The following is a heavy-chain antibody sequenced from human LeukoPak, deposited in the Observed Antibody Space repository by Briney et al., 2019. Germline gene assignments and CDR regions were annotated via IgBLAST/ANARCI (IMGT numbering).Heavy chain of an antibody. CDR3: ARNLGEEHNLYYGLDV. Sequence: ASVKVSCKASGYPFTRFAINWVRQAPGQGLEWMGWISTHSGDTKYAETLQGRLTMTTDTSTNTAHVELRGLRSDDTAVYYCARNLGEEHNLYYGLDVWGQGTTVVVSS. D-gene: IGHD3-16*01. CDR1: GYPFTRFA. J-gene: IGHJ6*02. V-gene: IGHV1-18*01. CDR2: ISTHSGDT.